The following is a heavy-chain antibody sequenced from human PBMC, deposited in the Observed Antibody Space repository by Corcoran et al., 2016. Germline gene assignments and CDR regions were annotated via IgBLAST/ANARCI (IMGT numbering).Heavy chain of an antibody. D-gene: IGHD6-13*01. CDR1: GFTFSSYS. CDR3: ARTVGSSSWYGAAVGPGGWFDP. V-gene: IGHV3-21*01. Sequence: EVQLVESGGGLVKPGGSLRLSCAASGFTFSSYSMNWVRQAPGKGLEWVSSISSSSSYIYYADSVKGRFTISRDNAKNSLYLQMNSLRAEDTAVYDCARTVGSSSWYGAAVGPGGWFDPWGQGTLVTVSS. J-gene: IGHJ5*02. CDR2: ISSSSSYI.